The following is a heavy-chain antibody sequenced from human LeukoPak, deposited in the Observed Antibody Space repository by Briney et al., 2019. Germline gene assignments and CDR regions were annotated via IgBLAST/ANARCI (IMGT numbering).Heavy chain of an antibody. D-gene: IGHD3-22*01. CDR2: IYYSGST. Sequence: PSETLSLTCTVSGCSISSYYWSWIRQPPGKGLEWIGYIYYSGSTNYNPPLKSRVTISVDTSKNQFSLKLSSVTAADTAVYYCARGDSSGYYYPVDRNDAFDIWGQGTMVTVSS. V-gene: IGHV4-59*01. CDR1: GCSISSYY. CDR3: ARGDSSGYYYPVDRNDAFDI. J-gene: IGHJ3*02.